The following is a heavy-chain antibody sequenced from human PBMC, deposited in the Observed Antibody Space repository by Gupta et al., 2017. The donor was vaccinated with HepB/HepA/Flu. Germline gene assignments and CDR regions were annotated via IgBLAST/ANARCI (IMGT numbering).Heavy chain of an antibody. CDR1: GFTFSRYG. D-gene: IGHD6-19*01. CDR3: ARSIAVAGTDY. V-gene: IGHV3-33*01. CDR2: IWYDGSNK. Sequence: QVQLVESGGGVVQPGRSLRLSCAASGFTFSRYGMHWVRQAPGKGLEWVAVIWYDGSNKYYADSVKGRFTISRDNSKNTLYLQMNSLRAEDTAVYYCARSIAVAGTDYWGQGTLVTVSS. J-gene: IGHJ4*02.